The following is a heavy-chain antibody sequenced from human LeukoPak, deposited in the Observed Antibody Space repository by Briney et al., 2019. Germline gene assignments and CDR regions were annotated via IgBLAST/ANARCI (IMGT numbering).Heavy chain of an antibody. Sequence: GGSLRLSCAASGFTFSSYAMTWVRQAPVKGLEWLSVVTDTGGNTYHADSVKGRFTISRDNSKNTLYLQMNSLRAEDTAVYYCVYGDYADWGQGTLVTVSS. V-gene: IGHV3-23*01. J-gene: IGHJ4*02. CDR3: VYGDYAD. CDR2: VTDTGGNT. CDR1: GFTFSSYA. D-gene: IGHD4-17*01.